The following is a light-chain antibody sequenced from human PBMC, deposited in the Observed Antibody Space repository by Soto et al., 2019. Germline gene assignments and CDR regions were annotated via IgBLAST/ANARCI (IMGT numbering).Light chain of an antibody. CDR3: SSYAGSNNEDV. Sequence: QSVLTQPPSASGSPGQSVTISCTGTSSDVGGYNYVSWYQQHPGKAPKLMIYEVSKRPSGVPDRFSGSKSGNTASLTVSGLQAEYEADYYCSSYAGSNNEDVFGTGTKLTVL. J-gene: IGLJ1*01. CDR1: SSDVGGYNY. CDR2: EVS. V-gene: IGLV2-8*01.